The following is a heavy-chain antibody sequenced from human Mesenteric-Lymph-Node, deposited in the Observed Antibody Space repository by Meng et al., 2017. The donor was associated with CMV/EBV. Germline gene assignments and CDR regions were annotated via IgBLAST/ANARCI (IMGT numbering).Heavy chain of an antibody. Sequence: GESLKISCAASGFTFSSYAMSWVRQSPGKGLEWVSTIHSSGGYTYYADSVKGRFTISRDNSKNTLYLQMNNLRAEDTAVYYCAKGVGPTTSYYYVMDVWGQGTTVTVSS. CDR2: IHSSGGYT. J-gene: IGHJ6*02. CDR1: GFTFSSYA. CDR3: AKGVGPTTSYYYVMDV. V-gene: IGHV3-23*01. D-gene: IGHD1-26*01.